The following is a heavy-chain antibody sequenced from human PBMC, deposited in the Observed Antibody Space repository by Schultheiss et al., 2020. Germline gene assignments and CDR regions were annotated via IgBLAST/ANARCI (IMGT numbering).Heavy chain of an antibody. CDR1: GFTFSSYA. D-gene: IGHD6-19*01. Sequence: GGSLRLSCAASGFTFSSYAMSWVRQAPGKGLEWVSTISGSGDSTYYADSVKGRFTISRDNSKNTLYLQMNSLRAEDTAVYYCARHRGSSGWYLDYWGQGTLVTVSS. CDR3: ARHRGSSGWYLDY. CDR2: ISGSGDST. V-gene: IGHV3-23*01. J-gene: IGHJ4*02.